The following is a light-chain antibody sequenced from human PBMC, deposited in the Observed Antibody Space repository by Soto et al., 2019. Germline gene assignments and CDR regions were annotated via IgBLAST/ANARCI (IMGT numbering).Light chain of an antibody. CDR2: AAS. CDR3: HQTYIAPAT. J-gene: IGKJ1*01. V-gene: IGKV1-39*01. CDR1: QSVNNC. Sequence: DIQMTQSPSSLSASVGDRVTITCRASQSVNNCLSWFQQKPGQAPKLLIYAASSLQSGVPSRFSGSGSGTDFILTIDSLQPEDFATDFCHQTYIAPATFGQGTKVGVK.